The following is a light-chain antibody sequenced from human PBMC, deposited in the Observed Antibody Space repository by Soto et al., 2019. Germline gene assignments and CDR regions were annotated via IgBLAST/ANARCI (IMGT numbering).Light chain of an antibody. CDR2: AAS. CDR1: QSVTNN. Sequence: IVMTQSPATLSVSPGETATLSCRASQSVTNNLAWYQQKPGRAPRLLIYAASTRFTSIPARFSGSRSGTEFTLTISRLQSEDFAVYYCLYYNTWPLTFGGGTKVEIK. CDR3: LYYNTWPLT. V-gene: IGKV3-15*01. J-gene: IGKJ4*01.